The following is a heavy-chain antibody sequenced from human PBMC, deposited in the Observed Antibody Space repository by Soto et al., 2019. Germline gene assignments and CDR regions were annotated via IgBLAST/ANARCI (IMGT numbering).Heavy chain of an antibody. Sequence: SETLSLTCTVSGGSISSGGYYWSWIRQHPGKGLEWIGYIYYSGSTYYNPSLKSRVTISVDTSKNQFSLKLSSVTAADTAVYYCARTYRSRWCSIEFWGQGTLVTVSS. CDR1: GGSISSGGYY. CDR2: IYYSGST. J-gene: IGHJ4*02. D-gene: IGHD6-13*01. CDR3: ARTYRSRWCSIEF. V-gene: IGHV4-31*03.